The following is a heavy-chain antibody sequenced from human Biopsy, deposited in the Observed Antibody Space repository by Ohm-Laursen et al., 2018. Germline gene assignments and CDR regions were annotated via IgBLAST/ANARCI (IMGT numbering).Heavy chain of an antibody. J-gene: IGHJ6*02. D-gene: IGHD2-2*01. CDR3: TRDVKRYCSGSSCYTGYFGMDV. CDR2: VYYSGTT. CDR1: GGSVSDSFHF. Sequence: TLSLTCTVSGGSVSDSFHFWSWIRQPSGKGLEWIGNVYYSGTTNYNPSLKSRVTVSIDTSKNQFSLKLTSVTAADTAVYFCTRDVKRYCSGSSCYTGYFGMDVWGQGTTVTVSS. V-gene: IGHV4-61*01.